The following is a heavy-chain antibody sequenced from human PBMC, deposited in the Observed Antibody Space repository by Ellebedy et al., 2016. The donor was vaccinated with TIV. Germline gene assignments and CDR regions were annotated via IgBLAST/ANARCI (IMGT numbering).Heavy chain of an antibody. D-gene: IGHD1-1*01. J-gene: IGHJ6*03. CDR3: AKDVTTRGDYYMDV. Sequence: GGSLRLXCAASGFSFSTYGMHWVRQAPGKGLEWVAVISNDGISYYYIDSVTGRFTISRDNSKNTLYLQMDSLRAEDTAVYYCAKDVTTRGDYYMDVWGKGTTVIVSS. CDR1: GFSFSTYG. V-gene: IGHV3-30*18. CDR2: ISNDGISY.